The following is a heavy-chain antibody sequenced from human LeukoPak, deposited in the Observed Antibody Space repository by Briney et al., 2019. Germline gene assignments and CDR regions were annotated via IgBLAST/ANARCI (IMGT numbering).Heavy chain of an antibody. J-gene: IGHJ6*02. V-gene: IGHV1-18*01. D-gene: IGHD2-2*02. CDR2: ISAYNGNT. Sequence: ASVQVSCKASGYTFPSYGISWLRQAPAQGLAWMGWISAYNGNTNYPQQLQGRVPMTTDTSTSTAYMELRSLRSDDTAVYYCARGHIVVVAAAIPHYYYYYGMDGWGQGTTVSVCS. CDR1: GYTFPSYG. CDR3: ARGHIVVVAAAIPHYYYYYGMDG.